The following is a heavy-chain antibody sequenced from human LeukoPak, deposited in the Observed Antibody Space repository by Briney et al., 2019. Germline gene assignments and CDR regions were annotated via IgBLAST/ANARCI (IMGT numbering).Heavy chain of an antibody. CDR2: ISSSSYT. CDR3: ARKPTYSDILTGYFDY. J-gene: IGHJ4*02. CDR1: GFTFSDYY. D-gene: IGHD3-9*01. Sequence: PGGSLRLSCAASGFTFSDYYMSWIRQAPGKGLEWVSYISSSSYTNYADSVKGRFTISRDNAKNSLYLQMNSLRAEDTAVYYCARKPTYSDILTGYFDYWGQGTLVTVSS. V-gene: IGHV3-11*06.